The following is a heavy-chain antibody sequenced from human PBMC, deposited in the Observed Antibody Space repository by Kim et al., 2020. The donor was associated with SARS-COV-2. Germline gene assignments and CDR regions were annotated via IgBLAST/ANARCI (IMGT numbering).Heavy chain of an antibody. CDR3: ARGRLRFLEWLLYFDY. D-gene: IGHD3-3*01. Sequence: LKSRVTISVDTSKNQFSLKLSSVTAADTAVYYCARGRLRFLEWLLYFDYWGQGTLVTVSS. V-gene: IGHV4-34*01. J-gene: IGHJ4*02.